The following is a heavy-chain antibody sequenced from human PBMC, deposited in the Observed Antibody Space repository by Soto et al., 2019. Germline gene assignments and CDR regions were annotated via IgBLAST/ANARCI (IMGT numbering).Heavy chain of an antibody. J-gene: IGHJ4*02. CDR3: AKSYDFWSGYFDY. CDR2: ISYDGSNK. Sequence: QVQLVESGGGVVQPGRSLRLSCAASGFTFSSYGMHWVRQAPGKGLEWVAVISYDGSNKYYADSVKGRFTISRDNSKNTLYLQRNSLRAEDTAVYYWAKSYDFWSGYFDYWGQGTLVTLAA. D-gene: IGHD3-3*01. V-gene: IGHV3-30*18. CDR1: GFTFSSYG.